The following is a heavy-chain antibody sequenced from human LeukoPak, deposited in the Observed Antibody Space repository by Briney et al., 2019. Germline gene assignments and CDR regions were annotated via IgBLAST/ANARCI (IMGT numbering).Heavy chain of an antibody. J-gene: IGHJ4*02. CDR2: IKQDGSEK. Sequence: GGSLRLSCAASGFTFSNYWMTWVRQAPGKGLEWVANIKQDGSEKYYVDSVKGRFTISRDNAKNSVYLQMTSLRAEDRAVYYCATYYDFWSGYSRSYYFDYWGQGTLVTVSS. V-gene: IGHV3-7*01. CDR1: GFTFSNYW. D-gene: IGHD3-3*01. CDR3: ATYYDFWSGYSRSYYFDY.